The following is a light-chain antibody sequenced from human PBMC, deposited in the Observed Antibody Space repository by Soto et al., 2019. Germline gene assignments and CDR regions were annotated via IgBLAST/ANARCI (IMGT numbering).Light chain of an antibody. CDR2: EVS. V-gene: IGLV2-14*01. CDR1: NSDVGGYNY. J-gene: IGLJ2*01. CDR3: SSYTTTSTIVV. Sequence: QSALTQPASVSGSPGQSITISCTGTNSDVGGYNYVSWYQQHPGKAPKLMIYEVSDRPSGVSSRFSGSKSGNTASLTISGLQAEDEADYYCSSYTTTSTIVVFGGGTKVTVL.